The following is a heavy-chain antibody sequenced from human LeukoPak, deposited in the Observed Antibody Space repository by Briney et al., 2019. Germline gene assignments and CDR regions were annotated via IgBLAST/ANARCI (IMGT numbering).Heavy chain of an antibody. J-gene: IGHJ4*02. CDR2: IIPIFGTA. CDR1: GGTFSSYA. CDR3: ARGRYSYGYVRGMEYFDY. V-gene: IGHV1-69*06. Sequence: ASVKVSCKASGGTFSSYAISWVRQAPGQGPEWMGGIIPIFGTANYAQKFQGRVTITADKSTSTAYMELSSLRSEDTAVYYCARGRYSYGYVRGMEYFDYWGQGTLVTVSS. D-gene: IGHD5-18*01.